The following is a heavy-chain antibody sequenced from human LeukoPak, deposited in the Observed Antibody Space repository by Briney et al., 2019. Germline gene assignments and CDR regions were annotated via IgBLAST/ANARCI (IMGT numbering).Heavy chain of an antibody. CDR1: GFTFSTYS. CDR2: ISSGSGYI. V-gene: IGHV3-21*01. CDR3: ARDSGSYYAFDY. Sequence: GGSLRLSCAASGFTFSTYSMNWVRQAPGKGLEWVSSISSGSGYIYYADSVKGRFTISRDNAKNLLYLQMNSLRAEDTAVYYCARDSGSYYAFDYWGQGTLVTVSS. J-gene: IGHJ4*02. D-gene: IGHD1-26*01.